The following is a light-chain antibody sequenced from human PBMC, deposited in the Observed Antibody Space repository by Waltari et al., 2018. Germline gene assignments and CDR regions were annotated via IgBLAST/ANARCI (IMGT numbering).Light chain of an antibody. J-gene: IGKJ1*01. CDR1: QSLLHSNGYNY. V-gene: IGKV2-28*01. CDR3: MQALQTPLT. CDR2: LGS. Sequence: DIVMTQSPLSLPVTPGEPASIACRSSQSLLHSNGYNYLDLYLQKPGQSPQLLIYLGSNRAYEVTDRFSCSGSGTDFTLKINRVEAEDVGVYYGMQALQTPLTFGQGTKVEIK.